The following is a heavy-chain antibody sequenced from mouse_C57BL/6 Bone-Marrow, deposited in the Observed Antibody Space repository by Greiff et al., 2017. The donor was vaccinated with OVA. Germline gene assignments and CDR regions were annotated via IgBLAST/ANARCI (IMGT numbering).Heavy chain of an antibody. CDR2: ISDGGSYT. Sequence: DVKLVESGGGLVKPGGSLKLSCAASGFTFSSYAMSWVRQTPEKRLEWVATISDGGSYTYYPDNVKGRFTISRDNAKNNLYLQMSHLKSEDTAMYYCAREGYYGFAYWGQGTLVTVSA. J-gene: IGHJ3*01. CDR3: AREGYYGFAY. V-gene: IGHV5-4*01. CDR1: GFTFSSYA. D-gene: IGHD2-3*01.